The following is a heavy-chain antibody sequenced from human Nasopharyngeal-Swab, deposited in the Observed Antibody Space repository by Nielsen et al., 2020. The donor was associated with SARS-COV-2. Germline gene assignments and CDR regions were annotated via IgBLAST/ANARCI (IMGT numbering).Heavy chain of an antibody. Sequence: SETLSLTCTVSGGSISGSSYYWGWIRQPPGKGLEWIGSIYYSGSTYYNPSLKSRVTISVDTSKNQFSLKLSSVTAADTAVYYCARHRGIYYYYYGMDVWGQGTTVTVSS. CDR1: GGSISGSSYY. J-gene: IGHJ6*02. CDR3: ARHRGIYYYYYGMDV. CDR2: IYYSGST. D-gene: IGHD3-10*01. V-gene: IGHV4-39*01.